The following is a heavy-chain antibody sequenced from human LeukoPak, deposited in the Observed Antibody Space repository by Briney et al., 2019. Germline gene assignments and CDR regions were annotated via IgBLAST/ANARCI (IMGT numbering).Heavy chain of an antibody. Sequence: GGSLRLSCAASGFTFSSYAMTWVRQAPGKGLEWVSSISGSGGSTYYADSVKGRSTISRDNSKTTLDLHVNSLRAEDTAVYYCAKKVSRVPATSTIDYWGQGTLVTVSS. CDR1: GFTFSSYA. J-gene: IGHJ4*02. CDR2: ISGSGGST. CDR3: AKKVSRVPATSTIDY. D-gene: IGHD2-15*01. V-gene: IGHV3-23*01.